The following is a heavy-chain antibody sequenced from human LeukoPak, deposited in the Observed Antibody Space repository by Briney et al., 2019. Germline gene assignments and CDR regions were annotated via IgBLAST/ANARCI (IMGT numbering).Heavy chain of an antibody. V-gene: IGHV3-23*01. CDR2: ASDDGVAT. D-gene: IGHD7-27*01. CDR1: GFTFSGYA. J-gene: IGHJ4*02. Sequence: PGGSLRLSCAASGFTFSGYAMAWVRQAPGKGLEWVSSASDDGVATYYADSVKGRFTISKDSSKSMVYLQMNSLRVEDTAIYYCAKHKGGTLGKYCFDFWGQGTLVTVSS. CDR3: AKHKGGTLGKYCFDF.